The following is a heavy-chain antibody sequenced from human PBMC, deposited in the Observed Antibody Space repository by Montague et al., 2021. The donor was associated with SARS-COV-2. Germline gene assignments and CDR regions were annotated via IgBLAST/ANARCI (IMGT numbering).Heavy chain of an antibody. CDR1: GGSIRSYY. V-gene: IGHV4-59*03. CDR3: ARYGSYFEH. J-gene: IGHJ4*02. Sequence: SETLSLTCTVSGGSIRSYYWSWIGQTPGKGLEWIGYIYYDGSTNYNPSLKSRVTMSVDSSKNQFSLRLSSVTAADTAVYYCARYGSYFEHWGQGTLVTVSS. CDR2: IYYDGST. D-gene: IGHD5-18*01.